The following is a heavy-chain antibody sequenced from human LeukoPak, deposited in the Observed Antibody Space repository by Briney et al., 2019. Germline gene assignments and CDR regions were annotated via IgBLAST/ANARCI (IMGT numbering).Heavy chain of an antibody. CDR1: GGSISSYY. CDR3: ARKGGSGSPHFDY. J-gene: IGHJ4*02. D-gene: IGHD3-10*01. Sequence: PSETLSLTCTVSGGSISSYYWSWTRQPPGKGLEWIGYIYYSGSTNYNPSLRSRVTISVDTSKNQFSLKLSSVTAADTAVYYCARKGGSGSPHFDYWGQGTLVTVSS. V-gene: IGHV4-59*01. CDR2: IYYSGST.